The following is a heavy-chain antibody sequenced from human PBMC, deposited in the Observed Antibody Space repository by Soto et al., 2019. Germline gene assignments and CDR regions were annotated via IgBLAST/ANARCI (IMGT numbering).Heavy chain of an antibody. CDR3: ERELLTGNFDY. CDR1: GGTFSSYA. CDR2: IIPIFGTA. Sequence: QVQLVQSGAEVKKPGSSVKVSCKASGGTFSSYAISWVRQAPGQGLEWMGGIIPIFGTANYAQKFQGRVTITADESTSTAYMEPSSLRSEDTAVYYCERELLTGNFDYWGQGTLVTVSS. D-gene: IGHD1-20*01. J-gene: IGHJ4*02. V-gene: IGHV1-69*12.